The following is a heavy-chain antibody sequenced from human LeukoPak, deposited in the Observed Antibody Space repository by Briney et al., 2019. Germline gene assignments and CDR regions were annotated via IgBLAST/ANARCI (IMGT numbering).Heavy chain of an antibody. J-gene: IGHJ4*02. D-gene: IGHD6-13*01. CDR1: GFTFPAYA. Sequence: PGGSLRPSCAPSGFTFPAYAMHCVRQAPGKGLEWVSGITWNSGSIGYANSVKGRFTISRDNAKNSLFLQLNSLRVEDTALYYWIKGISSWYPGAYWGQGALVTVSS. CDR2: ITWNSGSI. V-gene: IGHV3-9*01. CDR3: IKGISSWYPGAY.